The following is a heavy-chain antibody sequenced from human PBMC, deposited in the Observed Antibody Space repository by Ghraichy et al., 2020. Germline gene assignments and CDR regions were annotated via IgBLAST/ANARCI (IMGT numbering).Heavy chain of an antibody. V-gene: IGHV4-61*01. CDR1: GASVSSTYYY. J-gene: IGHJ4*02. D-gene: IGHD6-19*01. Sequence: TLSLTCPVSGASVSSTYYYWSWIRQPPGKGLEWIGYIYYSGTNYNPSLKSRVTISVDTSKNQFSLKLTSVTAADTAVYYCASNTGWDVQNWGQGTLVTVSS. CDR3: ASNTGWDVQN. CDR2: IYYSGT.